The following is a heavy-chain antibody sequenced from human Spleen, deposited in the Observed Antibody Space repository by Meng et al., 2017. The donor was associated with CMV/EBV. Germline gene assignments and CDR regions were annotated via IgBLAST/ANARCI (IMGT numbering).Heavy chain of an antibody. CDR3: ARDGEGHYDFWTGYLDY. J-gene: IGHJ4*02. D-gene: IGHD3-3*01. V-gene: IGHV3-74*01. CDR2: VKRDGGIT. CDR1: GFTFSRYW. Sequence: GGSLRLSCAASGFTFSRYWMNWVRQAPGKGLEWVSRVKRDGGITNYADSVKGRFTISRDNAKNTLYLQMDSLRVEDTAVYYCARDGEGHYDFWTGYLDYWGQGTLVTVSS.